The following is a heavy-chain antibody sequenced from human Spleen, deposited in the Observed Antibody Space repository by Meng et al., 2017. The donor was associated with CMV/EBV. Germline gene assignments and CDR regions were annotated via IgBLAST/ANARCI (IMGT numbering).Heavy chain of an antibody. Sequence: GESLKISCAAFGFTFSSYGMHWVRQAPGKGLEWVAFIRYDGSNKYYADSVKGRFTISRDNSKSTLYLQMDSLRTEDTAVYYCANTVGSTTYPRDYWGQGTLVTVSS. CDR3: ANTVGSTTYPRDY. CDR1: GFTFSSYG. D-gene: IGHD2-2*01. V-gene: IGHV3-30*02. J-gene: IGHJ4*02. CDR2: IRYDGSNK.